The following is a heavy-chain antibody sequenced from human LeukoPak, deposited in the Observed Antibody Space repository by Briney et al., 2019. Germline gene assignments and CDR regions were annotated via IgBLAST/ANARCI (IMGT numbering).Heavy chain of an antibody. J-gene: IGHJ4*02. D-gene: IGHD1-26*01. CDR1: GYTFTSYY. Sequence: ASVKVSCKASGYTFTSYYMHWVRQAPGQGLEWMGIINPSGGSTSYAQKFQGRVTMTRDMSTSTVYMELSSLRSEDTAVYFCASRALGAPEPFDYWGQGTLVTVSS. CDR2: INPSGGST. V-gene: IGHV1-46*01. CDR3: ASRALGAPEPFDY.